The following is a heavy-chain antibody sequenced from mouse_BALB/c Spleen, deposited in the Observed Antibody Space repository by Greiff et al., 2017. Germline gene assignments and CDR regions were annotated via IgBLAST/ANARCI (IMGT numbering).Heavy chain of an antibody. CDR1: GFTFSSYA. Sequence: EVQRVESGGGLVKPGGSLKLSCAASGFTFSSYAMSWVRQTPEKRLEWVASISSGGSTYYPDSVKGRFTISRDNARNILYLQMSSLRSEDTAMYYCAREVPSPYFDVWGAGTTVTVSS. CDR2: ISSGGST. V-gene: IGHV5-6-5*01. CDR3: AREVPSPYFDV. J-gene: IGHJ1*01.